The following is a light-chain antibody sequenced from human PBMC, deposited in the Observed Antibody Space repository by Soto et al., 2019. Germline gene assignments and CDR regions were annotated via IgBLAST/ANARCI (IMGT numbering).Light chain of an antibody. CDR1: QSLLHSNGYNY. V-gene: IGKV2-28*01. J-gene: IGKJ4*01. CDR2: LGS. Sequence: DIVMTQSPLSLAVTPGEPASISCRSSQSLLHSNGYNYFDWYLQKPGQSPQLLIYLGSNRAPGVPDRFNGSGSGTDFTLKISRVEAEDVGVYYCMQALQTPLTFDGGTKVEIK. CDR3: MQALQTPLT.